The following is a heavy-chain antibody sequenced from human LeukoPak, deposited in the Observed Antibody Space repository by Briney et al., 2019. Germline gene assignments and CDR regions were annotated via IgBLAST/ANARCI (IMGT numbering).Heavy chain of an antibody. Sequence: SETLSLTCTVSGGSISSYYWSWIRQPPGKGLEWIGYIYYSGSTNYNPSLKSRVTISVDTSKHQSSLKLSSVTAADTAVYYCARDTIEYGMDVWGQGTTVTVSS. CDR1: GGSISSYY. J-gene: IGHJ6*02. V-gene: IGHV4-59*01. CDR2: IYYSGST. CDR3: ARDTIEYGMDV. D-gene: IGHD5-24*01.